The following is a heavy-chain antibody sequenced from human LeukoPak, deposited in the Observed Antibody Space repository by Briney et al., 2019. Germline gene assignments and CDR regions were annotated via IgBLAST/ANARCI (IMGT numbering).Heavy chain of an antibody. Sequence: PSQTLSLTCTVSGGSISSGDYYWSWIRQPPGKGLEWIGYIYYSGSTYYNPSLKSRVTISVDTSKNQFSLKLSSVTAADTAVYYCARAVPLRIAARYNWFDPWGQGTLVTVSS. J-gene: IGHJ5*02. CDR1: GGSISSGDYY. CDR3: ARAVPLRIAARYNWFDP. D-gene: IGHD6-6*01. V-gene: IGHV4-30-4*08. CDR2: IYYSGST.